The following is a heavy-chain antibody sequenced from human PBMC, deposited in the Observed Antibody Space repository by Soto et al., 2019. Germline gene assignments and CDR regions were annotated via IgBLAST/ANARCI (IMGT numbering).Heavy chain of an antibody. V-gene: IGHV1-69*01. CDR2: LIPAYETP. D-gene: IGHD3-22*01. CDR3: AIGDGSGYYDYGLDV. CDR1: GGTLSRYV. J-gene: IGHJ6*02. Sequence: VQLVQSWAEVKKPGSSRQVSCPASGGTLSRYVIGWVRQAPGQGLAWMGGLIPAYETPKYPQQFQGRVTLTADESMTTASIERSSLRSDDTAVYYCAIGDGSGYYDYGLDVWGQGTTVTVSS.